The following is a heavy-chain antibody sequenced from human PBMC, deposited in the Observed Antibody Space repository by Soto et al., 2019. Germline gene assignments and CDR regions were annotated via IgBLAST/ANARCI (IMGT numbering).Heavy chain of an antibody. Sequence: QVQLVQSGAEVKKPGASVKVSCKASGYTFTSYGINWVRQAPGQGLERMGWISANNGNTHYEKKLQGRVTMTTDTSTSTAYMDLRRQRSDDTAMYYCARVQSGYDFAYWGQGTLVTVSS. J-gene: IGHJ4*02. V-gene: IGHV1-18*01. D-gene: IGHD5-12*01. CDR1: GYTFTSYG. CDR3: ARVQSGYDFAY. CDR2: ISANNGNT.